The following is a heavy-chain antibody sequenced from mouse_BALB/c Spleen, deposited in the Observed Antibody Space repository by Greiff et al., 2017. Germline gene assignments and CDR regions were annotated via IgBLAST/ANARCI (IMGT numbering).Heavy chain of an antibody. J-gene: IGHJ3*01. Sequence: VQLQQSGAELVKPGASVKLSCTASGFNIKDTYMHWVKQRPEQGLEWIGRIDPANGNTKYDPKFQGKATITADTSSNTAYLQLSSLTSEDTAVYYCARGITTAPFAYWGQGTLVTVSA. CDR2: IDPANGNT. D-gene: IGHD1-2*01. CDR3: ARGITTAPFAY. CDR1: GFNIKDTY. V-gene: IGHV14-3*02.